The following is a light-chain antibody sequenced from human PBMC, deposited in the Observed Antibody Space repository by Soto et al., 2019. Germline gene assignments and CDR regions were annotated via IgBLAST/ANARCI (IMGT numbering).Light chain of an antibody. CDR3: QQYNSFPFT. J-gene: IGKJ3*01. V-gene: IGKV1-5*03. CDR1: QSISSW. CDR2: KAS. Sequence: DIQMTQSPSTLSASVGDRVTITCRASQSISSWLAWYQQKPGKAPKLLIYKASSLESGVPSRFSGSGSGTEFTLTISSLQPDDFATYYCQQYNSFPFTFGPGTKGDIK.